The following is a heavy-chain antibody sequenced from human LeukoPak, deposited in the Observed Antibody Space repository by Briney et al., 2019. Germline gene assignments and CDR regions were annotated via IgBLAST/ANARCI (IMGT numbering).Heavy chain of an antibody. D-gene: IGHD3-22*01. CDR1: GFTFTSYA. CDR3: ARDEHQYYSESSGRFDS. J-gene: IGHJ4*02. CDR2: ISGDGHTT. Sequence: GGSLRLSCAASGFTFTSYAMSWVRQAPGKRLEWVSTISGDGHTTYYADSVKGRFTISRDNSKNALYQQMNSLRAEDTALYYCARDEHQYYSESSGRFDSWGQGILVTVSS. V-gene: IGHV3-23*01.